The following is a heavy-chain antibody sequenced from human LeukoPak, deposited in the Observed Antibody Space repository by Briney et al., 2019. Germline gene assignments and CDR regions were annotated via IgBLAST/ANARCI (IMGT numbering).Heavy chain of an antibody. J-gene: IGHJ6*03. CDR2: INTNSGST. CDR1: GHIFSGYY. CDR3: ASWAYNFYYYYYMDV. Sequence: ASVKVSCKASGHIFSGYYMHWVRQAPGQRLEWMAWINTNSGSTKYAQKFQGRVTLTWDTSSSTVYMELNSLRFDDTATYYCASWAYNFYYYYYMDVWGKGTTVTVSS. D-gene: IGHD1-1*01. V-gene: IGHV1-2*02.